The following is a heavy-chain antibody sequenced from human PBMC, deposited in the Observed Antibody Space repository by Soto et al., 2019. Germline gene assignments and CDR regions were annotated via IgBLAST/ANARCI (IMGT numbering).Heavy chain of an antibody. Sequence: ASVKVSCKASGYTFTSYGISWVRQAPGQGLEWMGWISAYNGNTNYAQKLQGRVTMTTDTSTSTAYMELRSLRSDDTAVYYCATALRYCSGGSCYSERSNWSDPWGQGTLVTVSS. V-gene: IGHV1-18*01. CDR1: GYTFTSYG. CDR2: ISAYNGNT. J-gene: IGHJ5*02. CDR3: ATALRYCSGGSCYSERSNWSDP. D-gene: IGHD2-15*01.